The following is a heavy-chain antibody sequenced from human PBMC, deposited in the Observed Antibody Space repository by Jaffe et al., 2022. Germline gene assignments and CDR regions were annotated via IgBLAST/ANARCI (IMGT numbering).Heavy chain of an antibody. CDR1: GFSFSNYG. CDR2: IRYDESDE. V-gene: IGHV3-30*02. D-gene: IGHD6-19*01. Sequence: QVQLVESGGGVVQPGGSLRLSCAASGFSFSNYGMHWVRQAPGKGLEWVAFIRYDESDEYYAESVKGRFTISRDNSKNTLYIQMNSLRAEDTAVYYCAKDRGQWLDYNMDVWGKGTTVTVSS. CDR3: AKDRGQWLDYNMDV. J-gene: IGHJ6*03.